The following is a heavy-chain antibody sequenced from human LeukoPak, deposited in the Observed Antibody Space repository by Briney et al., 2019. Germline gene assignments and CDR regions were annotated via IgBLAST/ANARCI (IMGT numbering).Heavy chain of an antibody. V-gene: IGHV1-8*01. J-gene: IGHJ5*02. Sequence: ASVKVSCKASGSTFTSYDINWVRQATGQGLEWMGWMIPNSGNTGYAQKFQGRVTMTRNTSISTAYMELSSLRSEDTAVYYCGRAGCSSTSCYDGFDPWGQGTLVTVSS. CDR3: GRAGCSSTSCYDGFDP. D-gene: IGHD2-2*01. CDR1: GSTFTSYD. CDR2: MIPNSGNT.